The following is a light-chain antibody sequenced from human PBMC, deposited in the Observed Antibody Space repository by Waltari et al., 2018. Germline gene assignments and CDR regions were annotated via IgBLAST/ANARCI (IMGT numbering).Light chain of an antibody. CDR3: CSYAGSHYV. V-gene: IGLV2-23*01. CDR1: SSDVGSYDL. J-gene: IGLJ1*01. Sequence: QSALTQPAAVSGSPGQSITISCTGPSSDVGSYDLGSWYQQPPGKAPKLMIYEGSKRPSGVSNRFSGSKSGNTASLTISGLQAEDEADYYCCSYAGSHYVFGTGTKVSVL. CDR2: EGS.